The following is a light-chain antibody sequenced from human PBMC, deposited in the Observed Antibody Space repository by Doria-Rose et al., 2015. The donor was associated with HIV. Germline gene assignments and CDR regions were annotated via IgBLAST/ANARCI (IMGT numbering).Light chain of an antibody. V-gene: IGKV1-12*01. CDR1: QDISSW. CDR2: DAS. CDR3: QQAKSFPLT. Sequence: VTITCRASQDISSWLAWYQQKPGKAPNLLIYDASSLQSGVPSRFSGSGSGTEFTLTINSLQPEDFATYHCQQAKSFPLTFGGGTKL. J-gene: IGKJ4*01.